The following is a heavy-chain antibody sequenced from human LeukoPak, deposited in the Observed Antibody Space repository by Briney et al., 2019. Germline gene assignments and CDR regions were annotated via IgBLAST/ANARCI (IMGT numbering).Heavy chain of an antibody. D-gene: IGHD3-3*01. Sequence: GGSLRLSCAASGFTFSSYAMSWVRQAPGKGLEWVSAISGSGGSTYYADSVKGRFTISRDNSKNTLYLQMNSLRAEDTAVYYCAKGPYYDFWSGYYGPFDYWGQGTLVTVSS. J-gene: IGHJ4*02. V-gene: IGHV3-23*01. CDR1: GFTFSSYA. CDR3: AKGPYYDFWSGYYGPFDY. CDR2: ISGSGGST.